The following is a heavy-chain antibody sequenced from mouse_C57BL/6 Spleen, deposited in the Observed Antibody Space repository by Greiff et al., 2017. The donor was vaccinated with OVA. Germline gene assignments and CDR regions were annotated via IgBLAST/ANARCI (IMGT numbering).Heavy chain of an antibody. CDR3: ARPNWDWFAY. V-gene: IGHV1-26*01. J-gene: IGHJ3*01. Sequence: VQLQQSGPELVKPGASVKISCKASGYTFTDYYMNWVKQSHGKSLEWIGDINPNNGGTSYNQKFKGKATLTVDKSSSTAYMELRSLTSEDSAVYYCARPNWDWFAYWGQGTPVTVSA. D-gene: IGHD4-1*01. CDR1: GYTFTDYY. CDR2: INPNNGGT.